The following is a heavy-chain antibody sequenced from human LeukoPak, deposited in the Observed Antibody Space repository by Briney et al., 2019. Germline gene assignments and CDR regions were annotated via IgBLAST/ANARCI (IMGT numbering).Heavy chain of an antibody. D-gene: IGHD2-2*01. V-gene: IGHV1-18*01. CDR2: ISAYNGNT. CDR3: ARPGGYCSSTSCSYFDY. CDR1: GYTFTSYG. J-gene: IGHJ4*02. Sequence: ASVKVSCKASGYTFTSYGISWVRQAPGQGLEWMGWISAYNGNTNYAQKLQGRVTMTTDTSTSTAYMELRSLRSDDTAVYYCARPGGYCSSTSCSYFDYWGQGSLVTVSS.